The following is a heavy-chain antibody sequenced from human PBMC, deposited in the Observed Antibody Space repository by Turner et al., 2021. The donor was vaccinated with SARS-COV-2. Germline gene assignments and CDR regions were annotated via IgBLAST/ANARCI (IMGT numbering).Heavy chain of an antibody. CDR3: TKDQISGDGYVVLDY. V-gene: IGHV3-23*01. Sequence: EVQLLESGGGVVQPGGSLRLSCVASGFTFSSYAMNWVRQGPGKGVEWVSTNYGNGRGTQYADSVRGRFTTSRDNSRNTVYLQMISLRDEDTALYYCTKDQISGDGYVVLDYWGQGIQVTVSS. D-gene: IGHD3-3*01. J-gene: IGHJ4*02. CDR2: NYGNGRGT. CDR1: GFTFSSYA.